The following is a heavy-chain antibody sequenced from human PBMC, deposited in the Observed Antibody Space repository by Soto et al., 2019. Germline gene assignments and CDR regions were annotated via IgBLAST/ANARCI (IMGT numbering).Heavy chain of an antibody. D-gene: IGHD3-10*01. CDR1: GFTFSSYA. Sequence: PGGPQRLSYAASGFTFSSYAMHWVRQAPGKGLEWVAVISYDGSNKYYADSVKGRFTISRDNSKNTLYLQMNSLRAEDTAVYYCARDFYGSGSSDYWGQGTLVTVSS. CDR2: ISYDGSNK. V-gene: IGHV3-30-3*01. J-gene: IGHJ4*02. CDR3: ARDFYGSGSSDY.